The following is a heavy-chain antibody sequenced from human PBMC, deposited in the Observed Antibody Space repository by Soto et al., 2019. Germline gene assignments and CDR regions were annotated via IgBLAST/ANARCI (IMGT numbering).Heavy chain of an antibody. V-gene: IGHV3-7*02. CDR3: AGGTGWFIVD. J-gene: IGHJ4*02. CDR2: IKQEGTEK. CDR1: GFTFSSYW. Sequence: EVQLVESGGGLVQPGGSLRLSCAASGFTFSSYWMNWVRQAPGKGLEWVANIKQEGTEKHYVDSVKDRFTISRDNAKSSLHLPLNSLRADDTAVYYCAGGTGWFIVDWGQGTLVTVSS. D-gene: IGHD6-19*01.